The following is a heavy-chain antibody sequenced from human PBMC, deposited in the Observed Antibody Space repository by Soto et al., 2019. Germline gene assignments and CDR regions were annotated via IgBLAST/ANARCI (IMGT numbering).Heavy chain of an antibody. CDR1: GFTFSSYW. V-gene: IGHV3-74*01. D-gene: IGHD3-16*01. CDR2: IRYDGSIT. J-gene: IGHJ6*02. CDR3: ARGLRGGYGMDV. Sequence: EVQLVESGGGLVQPGGSLRLSCAASGFTFSSYWMHWVRQAPGKGLVWVSRIRYDGSITNYADSVKGRSTISRDDAKNTVYLQMSSLRAEDTAVYYCARGLRGGYGMDVWGQGTTVTVSS.